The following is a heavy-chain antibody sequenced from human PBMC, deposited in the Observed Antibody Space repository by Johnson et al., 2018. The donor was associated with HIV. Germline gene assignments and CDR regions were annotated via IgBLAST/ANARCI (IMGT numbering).Heavy chain of an antibody. D-gene: IGHD1-26*01. Sequence: EVQLVESGGGLVQPGGSLRLSCAASGFTFRSYDMHWVRQVTGKGLEWVSAIGTAGETNYPGSVKGRFTITRENAKNSLYLQMNSLSAGDTAVYYCERGWGIVGAKSAFDICGQGTMVTVSS. CDR1: GFTFRSYD. J-gene: IGHJ3*02. CDR2: IGTAGET. V-gene: IGHV3-13*01. CDR3: ERGWGIVGAKSAFDI.